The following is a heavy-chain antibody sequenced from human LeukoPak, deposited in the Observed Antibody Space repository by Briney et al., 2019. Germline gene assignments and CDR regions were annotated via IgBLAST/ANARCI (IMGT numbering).Heavy chain of an antibody. D-gene: IGHD6-13*01. V-gene: IGHV1-69*06. CDR2: IIPIFGTA. CDR3: ARESMAAAGRNWFDP. J-gene: IGHJ5*02. Sequence: SVKVSCKASGGTFISYAISWVRQAPGQGLEWMGGIIPIFGTANYAQKFQGRVTITADKSTSTAYMELSSLRSEDTAVYYCARESMAAAGRNWFDPWGQGTLVTVSS. CDR1: GGTFISYA.